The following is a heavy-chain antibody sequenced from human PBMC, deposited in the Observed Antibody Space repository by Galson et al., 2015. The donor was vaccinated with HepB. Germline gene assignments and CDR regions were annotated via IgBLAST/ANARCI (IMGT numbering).Heavy chain of an antibody. CDR1: GFTFSSYD. CDR3: ARKRQQPANFDY. CDR2: IWSDGSNN. V-gene: IGHV3-33*01. D-gene: IGHD6-13*01. Sequence: SLRLSCAASGFTFSSYDMHWVRQAPGKGLEWVAVIWSDGSNNYYADSVKGRFTISRDNSKNTLYLQMNSLRAEDTAVYYCARKRQQPANFDYWGQGTLVTVSS. J-gene: IGHJ4*02.